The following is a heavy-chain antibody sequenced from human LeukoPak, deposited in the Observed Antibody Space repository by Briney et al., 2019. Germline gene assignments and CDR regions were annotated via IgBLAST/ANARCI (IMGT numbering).Heavy chain of an antibody. J-gene: IGHJ6*02. Sequence: ASVTVSCTASGYTFSSYNIHWVRQAPGQGLEWMGIINLSGGGTSHSQKFQGRVTMTRDTSTNTVYMELSSLRSEDTAVYFCARDLPTVTGYFYYGMDVWGQGTTVTVSS. D-gene: IGHD2-21*02. CDR3: ARDLPTVTGYFYYGMDV. CDR1: GYTFSSYN. V-gene: IGHV1-46*01. CDR2: INLSGGGT.